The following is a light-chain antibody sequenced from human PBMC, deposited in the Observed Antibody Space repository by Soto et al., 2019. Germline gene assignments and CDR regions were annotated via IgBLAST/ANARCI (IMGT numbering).Light chain of an antibody. J-gene: IGKJ2*01. CDR1: QDITNY. CDR3: QQYANLPPYT. CDR2: DAA. Sequence: DIQMTQSPSSLSASVGDRVTITCQASQDITNYLNSYQQKPGKAPKLLIYDAANLQTGVPSRFSGSGSGTDFTFTISSLQPEDIAAYYCQQYANLPPYTFGQGTKLEIK. V-gene: IGKV1-33*01.